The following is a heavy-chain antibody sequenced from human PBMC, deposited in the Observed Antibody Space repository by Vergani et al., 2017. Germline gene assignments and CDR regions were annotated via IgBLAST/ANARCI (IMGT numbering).Heavy chain of an antibody. CDR1: GFTFSSYW. CDR3: ARDQSRSDACDI. V-gene: IGHV3-74*01. CDR2: INSDGSST. J-gene: IGHJ3*02. Sequence: EVQLVESGGGLVQPGGSLRLSCAASGFTFSSYWMHWVRQAPGKGLVWVSRINSDGSSTSDADSVKGRFTISRDNAKNTLYLQMNSLRAEDTAVYYCARDQSRSDACDIWGQGTMVTVSS. D-gene: IGHD1-14*01.